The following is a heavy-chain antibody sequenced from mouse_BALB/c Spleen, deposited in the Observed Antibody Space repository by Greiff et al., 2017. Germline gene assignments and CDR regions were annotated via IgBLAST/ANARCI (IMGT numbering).Heavy chain of an antibody. CDR2: IDPSDSYT. CDR1: GYTFTSYW. V-gene: IGHV1-69*02. D-gene: IGHD1-2*01. Sequence: QVQLQQPGAELVKPGASVKLSCKASGYTFTSYWMHWVKQRPGQGLEWIGEIDPSDSYTNYNQKFKGKATLTVDRSSSTAYMQLSSLTSEDSAVYCGAVFINSVHYWGQGTTLTVSS. J-gene: IGHJ2*01. CDR3: AVFINSVHY.